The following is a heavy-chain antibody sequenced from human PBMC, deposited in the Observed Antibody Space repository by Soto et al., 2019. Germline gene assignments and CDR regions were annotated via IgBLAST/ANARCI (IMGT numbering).Heavy chain of an antibody. CDR3: ARGYYDFWSGYYRGDYYYYGMDV. CDR1: GGSISSYY. V-gene: IGHV4-59*01. Sequence: SETLSLTCTVSGGSISSYYWSWIRQPPGKGLEWIGYIYYSGSTNYNPSLKSRVTISVDTSKNQFSLKLSSVTAADTAVYYCARGYYDFWSGYYRGDYYYYGMDVWGQGTTVTVSS. CDR2: IYYSGST. D-gene: IGHD3-3*01. J-gene: IGHJ6*02.